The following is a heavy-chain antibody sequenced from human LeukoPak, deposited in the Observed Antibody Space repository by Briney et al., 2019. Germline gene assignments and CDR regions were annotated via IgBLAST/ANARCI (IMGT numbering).Heavy chain of an antibody. V-gene: IGHV1-8*01. J-gene: IGHJ5*02. Sequence: ASVKVSCKASGYTFTSYDINWVRQATGQGLEWMGWINPNSGNTGYAQKFQGRVTMTRNTSISTAYMELSSLRSEDTAVYYCARTGEYYDFWSGYLKGNWFDPWGQGTLVTVSS. CDR3: ARTGEYYDFWSGYLKGNWFDP. D-gene: IGHD3-3*01. CDR2: INPNSGNT. CDR1: GYTFTSYD.